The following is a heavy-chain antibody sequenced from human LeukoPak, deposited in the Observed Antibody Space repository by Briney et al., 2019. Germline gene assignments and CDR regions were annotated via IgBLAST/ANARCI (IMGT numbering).Heavy chain of an antibody. J-gene: IGHJ4*02. V-gene: IGHV3-7*01. D-gene: IGHD3/OR15-3a*01. CDR1: GFTFSSYW. Sequence: GGSLRPSCAASGFTFSSYWMSWVRQAPGKGLEWVANIKQDGSEKYYVDSVKGRFTISRDNAKNSLYLQMNSLRAEDTAVYYCARFPRLISYYFDYWGQGTLVTVSS. CDR3: ARFPRLISYYFDY. CDR2: IKQDGSEK.